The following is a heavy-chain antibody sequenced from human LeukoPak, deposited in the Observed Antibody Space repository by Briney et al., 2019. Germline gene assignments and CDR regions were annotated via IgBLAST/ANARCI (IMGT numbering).Heavy chain of an antibody. CDR1: GGTFSSYA. Sequence: GASVKVSCKASGGTFSSYAISWVRQAPGQGLEWMGIINPSGGSTSYAQKFQGRVTMTRDTSTSTVYMELSSLRSEDTAVYYCARIPYYYDSSGNDAFDIWGQGTMVTVSS. J-gene: IGHJ3*02. V-gene: IGHV1-46*01. CDR3: ARIPYYYDSSGNDAFDI. D-gene: IGHD3-22*01. CDR2: INPSGGST.